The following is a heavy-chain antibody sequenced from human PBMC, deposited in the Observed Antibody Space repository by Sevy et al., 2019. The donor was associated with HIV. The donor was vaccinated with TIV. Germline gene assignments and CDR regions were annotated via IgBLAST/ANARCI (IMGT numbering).Heavy chain of an antibody. CDR2: IYYSGST. V-gene: IGHV4-30-4*01. CDR1: GGSISSGDYY. Sequence: SETLSLTCTVSGGSISSGDYYWSWIRQPPGKGLKWIGYIYYSGSTYYNPSLKSRVTISVDTSKNQFSLKLSSVTAADTAVYYCARDSHYDFWSGYQGYYYYGMDVWGQGTTVTVSS. J-gene: IGHJ6*02. D-gene: IGHD3-3*01. CDR3: ARDSHYDFWSGYQGYYYYGMDV.